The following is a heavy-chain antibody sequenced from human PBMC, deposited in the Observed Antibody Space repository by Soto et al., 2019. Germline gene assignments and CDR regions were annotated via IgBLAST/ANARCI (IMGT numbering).Heavy chain of an antibody. V-gene: IGHV4-59*01. Sequence: LSLTCTVSGGSISSYYWSWIRQPPGTGLEWIGNIYYSGSTNYNPSLKSRVTISVDTSKNQFSLKLSSVTAAGTAVYYCARGKYSPYFDYWGQGTLVTVS. CDR2: IYYSGST. J-gene: IGHJ4*02. CDR1: GGSISSYY. CDR3: ARGKYSPYFDY. D-gene: IGHD2-21*01.